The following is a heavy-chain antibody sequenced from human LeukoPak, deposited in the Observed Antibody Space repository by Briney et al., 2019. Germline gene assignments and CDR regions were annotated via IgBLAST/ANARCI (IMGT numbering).Heavy chain of an antibody. CDR3: ARARWSSTGWFLGC. J-gene: IGHJ4*02. D-gene: IGHD6-19*01. CDR1: GFTFSSYW. V-gene: IGHV3-74*01. Sequence: PGGSLRLSCAASGFTFSSYWMHWVRQAPGKGLVWVSRVNPQGSDTSYTDSVKGRFTISRDNAKDSLHLQMDNLRAEDTAVYYCARARWSSTGWFLGCWGQGTLVAVSS. CDR2: VNPQGSDT.